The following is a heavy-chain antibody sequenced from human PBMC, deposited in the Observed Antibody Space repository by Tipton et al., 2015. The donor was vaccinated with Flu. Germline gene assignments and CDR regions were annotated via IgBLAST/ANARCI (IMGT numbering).Heavy chain of an antibody. CDR3: AHRSYDDSSGFPTGGAFDI. V-gene: IGHV2-5*02. Sequence: LVKPTQTLTLTCTFSGFSLSTSGVGVGWIRQPPGKALEWLALIYWDDDKRYSPSLKSRLTITKDTSKNQVVLTMTNMDPVDTATYSCAHRSYDDSSGFPTGGAFDIWGQGTMVPVSS. CDR1: GFSLSTSGVG. CDR2: IYWDDDK. J-gene: IGHJ3*02. D-gene: IGHD3-22*01.